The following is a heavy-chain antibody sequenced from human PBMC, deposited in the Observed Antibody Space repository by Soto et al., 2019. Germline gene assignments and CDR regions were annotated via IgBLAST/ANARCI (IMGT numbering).Heavy chain of an antibody. D-gene: IGHD2-2*01. CDR3: ARLDCSSTSCSDY. J-gene: IGHJ4*02. V-gene: IGHV4-39*01. Sequence: QLQLQESGPGLVKPSETLSLTCTVSGGSISSSSYYWGWIRQPPGKGLEWIGSIYYSGSTYYNPSLKRRVTISVDTSKNLFSLKLSSVTAADTAVYYCARLDCSSTSCSDYWGQGTLVTVSS. CDR1: GGSISSSSYY. CDR2: IYYSGST.